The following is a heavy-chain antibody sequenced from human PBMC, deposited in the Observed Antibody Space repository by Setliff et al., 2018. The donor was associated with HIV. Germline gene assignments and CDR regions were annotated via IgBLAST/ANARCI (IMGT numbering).Heavy chain of an antibody. CDR2: ISSSSSTI. V-gene: IGHV3-48*01. CDR3: TRGDSVAKLLFDY. CDR1: GFTFSSYS. Sequence: LRLSCAASGFTFSSYSMNWVRQAPGKGLEWVSYISSSSSTIYYADSVKGRFTISRDKAKNSLYLQMNSLRAEDTAVYYCTRGDSVAKLLFDYWGQGTLVTVSS. D-gene: IGHD3-10*01. J-gene: IGHJ4*02.